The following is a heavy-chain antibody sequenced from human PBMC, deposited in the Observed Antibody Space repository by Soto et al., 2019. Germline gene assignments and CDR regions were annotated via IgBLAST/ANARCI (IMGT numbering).Heavy chain of an antibody. CDR2: MNPRSGNT. Sequence: GASVKVSCKASGYTFSDYDINWVRQASGQGLEWMGWMNPRSGNTGYAQKFQGRVTMTRSTSITTAYMELSSLRSEDTAVYYCALEYSGYVSLVYWGQGTLVTVSS. CDR3: ALEYSGYVSLVY. D-gene: IGHD5-12*01. CDR1: GYTFSDYD. V-gene: IGHV1-8*01. J-gene: IGHJ4*02.